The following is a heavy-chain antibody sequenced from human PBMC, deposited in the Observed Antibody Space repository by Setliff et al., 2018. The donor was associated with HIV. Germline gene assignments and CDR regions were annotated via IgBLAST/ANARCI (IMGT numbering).Heavy chain of an antibody. CDR1: GGTFSAYA. V-gene: IGHV1-69*04. D-gene: IGHD2-8*01. CDR3: ARGKVLRGNILYY. Sequence: WASVKVSCKASGGTFSAYAVNWVRQAPGQGLEWMGRIISILGTPNYSHKFQGRVTITADKSTTTTYMELSSLRSEDTAVYYCARGKVLRGNILYYWGQGTLVTVSS. CDR2: IISILGTP. J-gene: IGHJ4*02.